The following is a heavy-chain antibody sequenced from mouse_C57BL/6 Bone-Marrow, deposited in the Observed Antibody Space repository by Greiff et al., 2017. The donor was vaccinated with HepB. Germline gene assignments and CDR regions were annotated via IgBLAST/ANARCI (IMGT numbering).Heavy chain of an antibody. CDR2: FYPGSGSI. Sequence: VKLQESGAELVKPGASVKLSCKASGYTFTEYTIHWVKQRSGQGLEWIGWFYPGSGSIKYNEKFKGKATLTADKSSSTVYMELSRLTSEDSAVYVCARHPLRQLRLRTSYYFDYWGQGTTLTVSS. V-gene: IGHV1-62-2*01. CDR3: ARHPLRQLRLRTSYYFDY. CDR1: GYTFTEYT. J-gene: IGHJ2*01. D-gene: IGHD3-2*02.